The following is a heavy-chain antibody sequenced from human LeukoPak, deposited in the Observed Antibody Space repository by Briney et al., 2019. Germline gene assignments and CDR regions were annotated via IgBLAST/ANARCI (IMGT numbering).Heavy chain of an antibody. CDR1: GFTFSSYS. V-gene: IGHV3-48*01. D-gene: IGHD3-22*01. CDR3: AREDRYYDSSGYYFGY. CDR2: ISSSSSTI. Sequence: GGSLRLSCAASGFTFSSYSMNWVRQAPGKGLEWVSYISSSSSTIYYADSVKGRFTISRDNSKNTLYLQMNSLRAEDTAVYYCAREDRYYDSSGYYFGYWGQGTLVTVSS. J-gene: IGHJ4*02.